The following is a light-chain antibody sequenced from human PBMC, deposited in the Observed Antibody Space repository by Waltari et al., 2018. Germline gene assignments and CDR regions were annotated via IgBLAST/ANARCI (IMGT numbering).Light chain of an antibody. CDR3: QQYNNWPPWT. CDR2: GAS. CDR1: QSVSSN. J-gene: IGKJ1*01. Sequence: EIVMTQSPATLSVSPGERATLSCRASQSVSSNLTWYQQKPCQAPRRLIYGASTRATGIPDRFSGSGSGTEFTLTISSMQSEDFAVYYCQQYNNWPPWTFGQGTKVEIK. V-gene: IGKV3-15*01.